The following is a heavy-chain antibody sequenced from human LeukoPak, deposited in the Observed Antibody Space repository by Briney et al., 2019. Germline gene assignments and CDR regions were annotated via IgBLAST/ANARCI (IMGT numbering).Heavy chain of an antibody. V-gene: IGHV6-1*01. CDR1: GDSVSRNSAA. CDR3: ARDDRLVHPLDAFDI. Sequence: SQTLSLTCAISGDSVSRNSAAWNWIRQSPSRGLEWLGRTYYRSKWYYDYAVSVKSRIAINPDTSKNQFSLQLNSVTPEDTAVYYCARDDRLVHPLDAFDIWGQGTMVTVSS. D-gene: IGHD2-8*02. J-gene: IGHJ3*02. CDR2: TYYRSKWYY.